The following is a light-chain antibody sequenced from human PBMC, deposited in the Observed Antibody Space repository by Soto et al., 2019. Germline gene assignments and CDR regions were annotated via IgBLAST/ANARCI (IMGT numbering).Light chain of an antibody. V-gene: IGKV1-39*01. CDR1: QGISAY. CDR2: AAS. CDR3: HQTYSGRS. Sequence: LLTQSPSSLSASVRDRVTITCRASQGISAYLNWYQQKPGKAPQLLIFAASTLQHGVPSRFSGSGSGTDFTLAISNLQPEDFATYYCHQTYSGRSFGPGTKVEVK. J-gene: IGKJ1*01.